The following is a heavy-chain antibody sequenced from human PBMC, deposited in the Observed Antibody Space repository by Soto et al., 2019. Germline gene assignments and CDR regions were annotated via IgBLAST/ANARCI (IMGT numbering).Heavy chain of an antibody. CDR3: ARVLAARGYYYYYGMDV. CDR2: IYSGGRT. J-gene: IGHJ6*02. CDR1: GFTVSSNY. D-gene: IGHD6-6*01. Sequence: GASLRLSCAASGFTVSSNYMSWVRQAPGKGLEWFCVIYSGGRTYYADSVKGRFTISRDNSKNTLYLQMNSLRAEDTVVYYCARVLAARGYYYYYGMDVWGQGT. V-gene: IGHV3-53*01.